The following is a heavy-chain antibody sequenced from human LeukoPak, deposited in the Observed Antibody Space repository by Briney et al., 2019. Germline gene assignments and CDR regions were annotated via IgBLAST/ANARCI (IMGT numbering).Heavy chain of an antibody. CDR2: MNPNSGNT. J-gene: IGHJ3*02. Sequence: ASVKVSCKASGYTFTSYAINWVRQATGQGLEWMGWMNPNSGNTGYPQRFQGRVTITRNTSISTAYMELSSLRSEDTAVYYCARFSGSYYGSGAFDIWGQGTIITVSS. CDR3: ARFSGSYYGSGAFDI. CDR1: GYTFTSYA. D-gene: IGHD1-26*01. V-gene: IGHV1-8*03.